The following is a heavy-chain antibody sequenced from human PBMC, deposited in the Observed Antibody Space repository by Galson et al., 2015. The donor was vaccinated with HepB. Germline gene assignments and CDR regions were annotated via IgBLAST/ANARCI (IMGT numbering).Heavy chain of an antibody. CDR1: GFTVSSNY. Sequence: SLRLSCAASGFTVSSNYMSWVRQAPGKGLEWVSAISGSGGSTYYADSVKGRFTISRDNSKNTLYLQMNSLRAENTAVYYCARDGQGYWGQGTLVTVSS. J-gene: IGHJ4*02. V-gene: IGHV3-23*01. CDR3: ARDGQGY. CDR2: ISGSGGST.